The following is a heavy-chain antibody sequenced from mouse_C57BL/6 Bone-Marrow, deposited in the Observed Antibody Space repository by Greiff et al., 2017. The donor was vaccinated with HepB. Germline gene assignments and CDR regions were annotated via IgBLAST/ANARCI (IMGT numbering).Heavy chain of an antibody. CDR1: GFTFSDYG. CDR2: ISNLAYSI. J-gene: IGHJ3*01. CDR3: ARGGLGRAWFAY. Sequence: EVKLVESGGGLVQPGGSLKLSCAASGFTFSDYGMAWVRQAPRKGPEWVAFISNLAYSIYYADTVTGRFTISRENAKNTLYLEMSSLRSEDTAMYYCARGGLGRAWFAYWGQGTLVTVSA. D-gene: IGHD4-1*01. V-gene: IGHV5-15*04.